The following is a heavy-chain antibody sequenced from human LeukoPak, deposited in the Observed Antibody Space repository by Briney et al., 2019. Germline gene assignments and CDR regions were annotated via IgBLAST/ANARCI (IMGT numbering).Heavy chain of an antibody. CDR1: GYTFTSYG. D-gene: IGHD3-22*01. CDR3: ATTSRRPRYYDSSGDAFDI. J-gene: IGHJ3*02. V-gene: IGHV1-18*01. Sequence: GASVKVSCKASGYTFTSYGISWVRQAPGQGLEWMGWISAYNGNTNYAQKLQGRVTITADESTSTAYMELSSLRSEDTAVYYCATTSRRPRYYDSSGDAFDIWGQGTMVTVSS. CDR2: ISAYNGNT.